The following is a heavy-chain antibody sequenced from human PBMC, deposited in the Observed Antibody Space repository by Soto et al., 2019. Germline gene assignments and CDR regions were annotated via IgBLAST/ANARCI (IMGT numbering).Heavy chain of an antibody. D-gene: IGHD5-18*01. CDR2: ISGSGGST. Sequence: EVQLLESGGGLVQPGGSLRLSCAASGFTFSSYAMSWVRQAPGKGLEWVSGISGSGGSTYYADSVKGRFTISRDNSKNTLYRQTNSLRAEDTAVYYCAKERGYSHGYDAVDVWGQGPTVTVSS. J-gene: IGHJ6*02. CDR3: AKERGYSHGYDAVDV. V-gene: IGHV3-23*01. CDR1: GFTFSSYA.